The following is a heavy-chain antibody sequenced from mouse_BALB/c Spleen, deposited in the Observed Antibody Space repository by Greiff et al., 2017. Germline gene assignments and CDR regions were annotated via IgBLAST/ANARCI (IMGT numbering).Heavy chain of an antibody. V-gene: IGHV5-6-5*01. CDR3: ARVYGKSYAMDY. J-gene: IGHJ4*01. CDR1: GFTFSSYA. Sequence: EVQLVESGGGLVKPGGSLKLSCAASGFTFSSYAMSWVRQTPEKRLEWVASISSGGSTYYPDSVKGRFTISRDNARNILYLQMSSLRSEDTAMYYCARVYGKSYAMDYWGQGTSVTVSS. D-gene: IGHD2-10*02. CDR2: ISSGGST.